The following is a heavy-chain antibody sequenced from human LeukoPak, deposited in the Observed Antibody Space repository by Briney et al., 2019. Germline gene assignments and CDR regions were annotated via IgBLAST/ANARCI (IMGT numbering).Heavy chain of an antibody. D-gene: IGHD2-15*01. Sequence: PGGSLRLSCAASGFTFSSYAMHWVRQAPGKGLEWVAVISYDGSNKYYADSVKGRFTISRDNSKNTLYLQMNSLRAEDTAVYYCASASPLGYCSGGSCYWAYWGQGTLVTVSS. CDR3: ASASPLGYCSGGSCYWAY. J-gene: IGHJ4*02. CDR2: ISYDGSNK. CDR1: GFTFSSYA. V-gene: IGHV3-30*04.